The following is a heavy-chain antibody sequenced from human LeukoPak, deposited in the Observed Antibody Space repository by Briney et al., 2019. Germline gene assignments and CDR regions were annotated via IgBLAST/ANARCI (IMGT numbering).Heavy chain of an antibody. CDR1: GGSISTSSYY. J-gene: IGHJ4*02. D-gene: IGHD1-14*01. CDR2: SYYNGGT. CDR3: ARDRLSGPHYDY. Sequence: SETLSLTCTVSGGSISTSSYYWGWVRQPPGKGLEWIGYSYYNGGTNYNPSLKSRVTLSVDTSKNQFSLKLRSVTAADTAMYYCARDRLSGPHYDYWGQGTLVTVSS. V-gene: IGHV4-61*01.